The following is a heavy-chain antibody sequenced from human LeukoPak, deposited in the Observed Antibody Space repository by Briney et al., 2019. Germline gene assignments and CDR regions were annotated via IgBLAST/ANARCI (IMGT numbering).Heavy chain of an antibody. CDR1: GGSFSGYY. Sequence: SETLSLTCAVYGGSFSGYYWSWIRQPPGKGLEWIGEINHSGSTNYNPPLKSRVTISVDTSKNQFSLKLSSVTAADTAVYYCASSRDRYFDYWGQGTLVTVSS. V-gene: IGHV4-34*01. CDR2: INHSGST. CDR3: ASSRDRYFDY. J-gene: IGHJ4*02. D-gene: IGHD2-2*01.